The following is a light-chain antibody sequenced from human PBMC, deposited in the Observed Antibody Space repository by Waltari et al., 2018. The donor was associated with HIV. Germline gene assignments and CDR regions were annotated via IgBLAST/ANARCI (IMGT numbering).Light chain of an antibody. V-gene: IGKV1-12*01. CDR3: QQANSFPIT. J-gene: IGKJ5*01. Sequence: DIQMTQSPSSVSASVVDRISITCRASQDLDNWLAWYQQRPGKAPKALIYKTSTLQSGVPSSFSGDGSGTEFTLTISSLQPEDFATYYCQQANSFPITFGQGTRLEMK. CDR2: KTS. CDR1: QDLDNW.